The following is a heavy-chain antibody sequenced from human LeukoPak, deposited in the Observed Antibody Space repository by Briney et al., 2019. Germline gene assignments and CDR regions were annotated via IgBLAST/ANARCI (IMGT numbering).Heavy chain of an antibody. D-gene: IGHD2-8*02. CDR2: IYYSGST. J-gene: IGHJ4*02. CDR3: ARHRSGGYEVDY. Sequence: PSETLSLTCTVSGGSISSSSYYWGWIRQPPGKGLEWIGSIYYSGSTYYNPSLKSRVTISVDTSKNQFSLRLNSVTAADTALYYCARHRSGGYEVDYWGQGTLVTVSS. V-gene: IGHV4-39*01. CDR1: GGSISSSSYY.